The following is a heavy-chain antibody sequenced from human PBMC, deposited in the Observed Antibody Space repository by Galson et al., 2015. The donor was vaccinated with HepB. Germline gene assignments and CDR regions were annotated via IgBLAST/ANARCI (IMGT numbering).Heavy chain of an antibody. CDR2: ISSSSSYI. J-gene: IGHJ4*02. V-gene: IGHV3-21*01. D-gene: IGHD1-26*01. CDR3: ARDGPYSGSYYRFDY. CDR1: GFTFSSYS. Sequence: SLRLSCAASGFTFSSYSMNWVRQAPGKGLEWVSSISSSSSYIYYADSVKGRFTISRDNAKNSLYLQMNSLRAEDTAVYYCARDGPYSGSYYRFDYWGQGTLVTVSS.